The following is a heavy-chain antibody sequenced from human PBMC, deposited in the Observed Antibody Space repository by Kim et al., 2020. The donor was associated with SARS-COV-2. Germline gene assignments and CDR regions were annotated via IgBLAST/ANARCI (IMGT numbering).Heavy chain of an antibody. CDR1: GFTFSSYA. D-gene: IGHD1-7*01. J-gene: IGHJ4*02. Sequence: GGSLRLSCAASGFTFSSYAMSWVRQAPGKGLEWVSAISGSGGSTYYADSVKGRFTISRDNSKNTLYLQMNSLRAEDTAVYYCAKDQGLLELPRVFDYWGQGTLVTVSS. CDR2: ISGSGGST. V-gene: IGHV3-23*01. CDR3: AKDQGLLELPRVFDY.